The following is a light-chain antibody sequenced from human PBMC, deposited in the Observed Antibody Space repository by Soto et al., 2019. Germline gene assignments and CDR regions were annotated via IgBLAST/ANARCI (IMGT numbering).Light chain of an antibody. J-gene: IGLJ1*01. CDR2: EAY. V-gene: IGLV2-23*01. CDR1: STDVGSHKL. Sequence: QSVLTQPAAVSGCPGQSITISCTGTSTDVGSHKLVSWYQQYPGNAPKLIIFEAYKRPSGVSNRFSGSKSGSTASLTISGLQAEDEADYYCCSNAVGSTYVFGTGTKVTVL. CDR3: CSNAVGSTYV.